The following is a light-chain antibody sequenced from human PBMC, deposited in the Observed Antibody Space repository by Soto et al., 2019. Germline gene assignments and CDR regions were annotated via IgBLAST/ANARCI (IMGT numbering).Light chain of an antibody. Sequence: DIQMTQSPSTLSASVGDRVTITCRTSQRISSWLAWYQQKPGQAPILLISKASSLQSGVTSRFSGSGSVTEFTLTISSLQTDDFASYYCQLYNSPYAFGQGTKLEI. V-gene: IGKV1-5*03. CDR3: QLYNSPYA. CDR1: QRISSW. CDR2: KAS. J-gene: IGKJ2*01.